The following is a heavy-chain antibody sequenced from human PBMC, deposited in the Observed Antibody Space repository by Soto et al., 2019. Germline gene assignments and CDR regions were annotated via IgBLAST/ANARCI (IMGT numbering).Heavy chain of an antibody. CDR3: AHCSGWSYWYFAL. V-gene: IGHV4-39*01. D-gene: IGHD6-19*01. Sequence: QLQLQESGPGLVKPSETLSLTCTVSGGSISSSSYYWGWIRQPPGKGLEWIGSIYYSGSTYYNPSLKSRVTISVDTSKNQFSLKLSSVTAADTAVYYCAHCSGWSYWYFALWGRGTLVTVSS. CDR2: IYYSGST. J-gene: IGHJ2*01. CDR1: GGSISSSSYY.